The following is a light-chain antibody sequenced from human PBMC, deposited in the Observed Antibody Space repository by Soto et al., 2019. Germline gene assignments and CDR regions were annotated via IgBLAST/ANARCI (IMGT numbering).Light chain of an antibody. J-gene: IGKJ1*01. V-gene: IGKV1-39*01. CDR1: QSILNY. Sequence: DIQMTQSPSSLSASVGDRVTITCRASQSILNYLNWYQQKPGKAPKLLIYTASSLHSGVPSRFSGSGSGTDFTLTISSLQPEDFATYSCQQSYSTPTTFGQGTKVDIK. CDR3: QQSYSTPTT. CDR2: TAS.